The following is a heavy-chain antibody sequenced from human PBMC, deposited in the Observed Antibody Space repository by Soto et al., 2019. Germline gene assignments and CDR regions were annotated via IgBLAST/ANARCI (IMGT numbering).Heavy chain of an antibody. Sequence: QLLESGPGLVKPSETLSLTCAVSGGSISPSSYYWGWIRQSPGQGLEWIASVYYSGSTYYNPSLKSRVTISADTSTNQFSLKLMSVTAADTAVSYCARTTGYSGYDFGYWGQGTLVTVSS. CDR2: VYYSGST. CDR3: ARTTGYSGYDFGY. J-gene: IGHJ4*02. D-gene: IGHD5-12*01. V-gene: IGHV4-39*01. CDR1: GGSISPSSYY.